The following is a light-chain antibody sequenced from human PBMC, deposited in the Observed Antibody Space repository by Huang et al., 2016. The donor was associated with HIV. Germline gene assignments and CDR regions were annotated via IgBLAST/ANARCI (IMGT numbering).Light chain of an antibody. CDR3: QQRNNWIT. CDR1: QSVSSF. CDR2: DAS. V-gene: IGKV3-11*01. Sequence: EIVLTQSPATLSLSPGERATLSCRASQSVSSFLAWYQQKPGKAPRLLIHDASNRATGIPARFSGSGSGTDFTLTISSREPEDFAIYYCQQRNNWITFGQGTRLEIK. J-gene: IGKJ5*01.